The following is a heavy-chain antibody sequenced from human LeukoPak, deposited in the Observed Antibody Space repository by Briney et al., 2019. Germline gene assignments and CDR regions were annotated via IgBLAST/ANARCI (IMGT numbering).Heavy chain of an antibody. CDR3: ANENSKGDV. V-gene: IGHV3-23*01. Sequence: PGGSLRLSCVASGFTFSNYVMHWVRQAPGKGLECVSSISGSGTTTYYADSVKGRFTSSRDNSKNTLYLQMDSLRAEDTAIYYCANENSKGDVWGQGTTVTVSS. J-gene: IGHJ3*01. CDR2: ISGSGTTT. CDR1: GFTFSNYV. D-gene: IGHD4-11*01.